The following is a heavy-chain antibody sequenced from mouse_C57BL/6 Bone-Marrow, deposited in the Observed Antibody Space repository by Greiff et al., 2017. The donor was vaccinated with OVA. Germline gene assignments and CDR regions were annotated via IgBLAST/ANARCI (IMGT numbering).Heavy chain of an antibody. V-gene: IGHV6-3*01. J-gene: IGHJ2*01. Sequence: EVKLMESGGGLVQPGGSMKLSCVASGFTFSNYWMNWVRQSPEKGLEWVAQIRLKSDNYATHYAESVKGRFTISRDDSKSSVYLQMNNLRAEDTGIYYCTGGYGSGFDYWGQGTTLTVSS. CDR1: GFTFSNYW. CDR2: IRLKSDNYAT. D-gene: IGHD1-1*01. CDR3: TGGYGSGFDY.